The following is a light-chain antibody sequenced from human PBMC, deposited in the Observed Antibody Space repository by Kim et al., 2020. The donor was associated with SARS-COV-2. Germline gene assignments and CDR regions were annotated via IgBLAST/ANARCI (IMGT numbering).Light chain of an antibody. CDR2: AAS. J-gene: IGKJ1*01. Sequence: ASVGDRVTITCRATQAIGNYLAWYQQKPGKSPKLLTYAASTLQSGVPSRFIGSGSGTDFTLTISGLQPEDVAVYYCQKYNSAPWTFGQGTKVDIK. CDR1: QAIGNY. V-gene: IGKV1-27*01. CDR3: QKYNSAPWT.